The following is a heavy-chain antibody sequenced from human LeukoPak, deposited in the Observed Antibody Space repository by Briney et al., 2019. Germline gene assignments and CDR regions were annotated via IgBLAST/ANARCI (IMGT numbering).Heavy chain of an antibody. Sequence: LPGGSLRLSGAASGFTFNNYWIHWVRQVPGKDLVWVSRIDSDASRTNYADSVKGRFTISRDNVKNMVYLQMSSLTVEDTAVYYCARYCNGDTCDGALDLWGQGTLVTVSS. CDR3: ARYCNGDTCDGALDL. CDR1: GFTFNNYW. D-gene: IGHD2-15*01. V-gene: IGHV3-74*01. J-gene: IGHJ3*01. CDR2: IDSDASRT.